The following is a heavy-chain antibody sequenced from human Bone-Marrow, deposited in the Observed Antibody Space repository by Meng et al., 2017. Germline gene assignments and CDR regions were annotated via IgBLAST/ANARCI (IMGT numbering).Heavy chain of an antibody. Sequence: QVQVQQWGAGLVRPSEALSLTCSVSGGSISTSGYYWGWIRQPPGKGLEWIGSIGHSGFTYYTPSLKSRVTVSIDTSRNQFSLWLTSVTAADTAVYYCVRSSAWVRTGFDPWGQGTLVTVSS. CDR1: GGSISTSGYY. V-gene: IGHV4-39*01. CDR2: IGHSGFT. CDR3: VRSSAWVRTGFDP. D-gene: IGHD6-19*01. J-gene: IGHJ5*02.